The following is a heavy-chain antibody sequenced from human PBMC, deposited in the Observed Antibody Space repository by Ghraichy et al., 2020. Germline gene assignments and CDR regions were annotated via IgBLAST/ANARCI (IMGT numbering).Heavy chain of an antibody. V-gene: IGHV3-64*01. CDR3: ARDHTGTGDY. CDR2: ITSNGDTT. J-gene: IGHJ4*02. D-gene: IGHD1-1*01. CDR1: GFTFSGYA. Sequence: ETLSLTCAASGFTFSGYAMHWVRQAPGKGLEYVSAITSNGDTTYYANSVKGRFTISRDNSKDTLYLQMGSLRVEDTAVYYCARDHTGTGDYWGQGTLVTVSS.